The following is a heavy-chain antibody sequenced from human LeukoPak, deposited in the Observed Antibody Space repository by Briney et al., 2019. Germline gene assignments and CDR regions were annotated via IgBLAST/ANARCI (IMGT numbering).Heavy chain of an antibody. J-gene: IGHJ4*02. Sequence: SGGSLRLSCAASGFTFSSYAMSWVRQAPGKGLEWVSAISGSGGSTYYADSVKGRFTISRDNSKNTLYLQMNSLRAEDTAVYYCAKREGGDPEYSSTSNDYWGQGTLVTVSS. V-gene: IGHV3-23*01. CDR2: ISGSGGST. CDR3: AKREGGDPEYSSTSNDY. CDR1: GFTFSSYA. D-gene: IGHD6-6*01.